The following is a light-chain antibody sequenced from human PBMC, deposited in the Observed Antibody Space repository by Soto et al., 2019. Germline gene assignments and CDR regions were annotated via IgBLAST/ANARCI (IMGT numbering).Light chain of an antibody. CDR2: GAS. J-gene: IGKJ4*01. CDR1: QSVGSN. CDR3: QQYGSSPLT. V-gene: IGKV3-20*01. Sequence: EIVMTQSPDTLSVSPGERATLSCRASQSVGSNLAWYQKKPGQAPRLLIYGASSRATGIPDRFSGGGSGTDFTLTISRLEPEDFAVYYCQQYGSSPLTFGGGTKVDIK.